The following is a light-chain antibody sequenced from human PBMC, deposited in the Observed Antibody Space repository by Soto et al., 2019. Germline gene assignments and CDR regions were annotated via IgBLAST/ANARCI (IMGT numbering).Light chain of an antibody. Sequence: HSALTQPPSASGSPGQSVTISCTGTSSDVGGYNYVSGYQQHPGKAPKLMIYEVSKRPSGVPDRFSGSKSGNTASLTVSGLQAEDEADYYCSSYAGSNNYVFGTGTKLTVL. CDR2: EVS. V-gene: IGLV2-8*01. CDR1: SSDVGGYNY. J-gene: IGLJ1*01. CDR3: SSYAGSNNYV.